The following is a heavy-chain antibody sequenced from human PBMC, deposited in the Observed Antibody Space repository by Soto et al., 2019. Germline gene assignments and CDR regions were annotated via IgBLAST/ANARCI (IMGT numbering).Heavy chain of an antibody. CDR3: ARVLVTYGGIMVPYNWLDT. V-gene: IGHV4-34*01. CDR2: INLSGNT. Sequence: XETLSLTFAVFGESFSGYHWTWIRQSTGKGLEWIGEINLSGNTNYNPSLKSRVTISIDTSKKQFSLKLTSVTAADTAIYYCARVLVTYGGIMVPYNWLDTWGQGNLVTVSS. D-gene: IGHD3-16*01. CDR1: GESFSGYH. J-gene: IGHJ5*02.